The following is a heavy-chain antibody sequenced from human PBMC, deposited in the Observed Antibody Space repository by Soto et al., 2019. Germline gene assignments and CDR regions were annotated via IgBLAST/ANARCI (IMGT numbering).Heavy chain of an antibody. CDR1: GGTFSSYA. D-gene: IGHD1-26*01. CDR3: ARDGGTSYDFDY. J-gene: IGHJ4*02. Sequence: QVQLVQSGAEVKKPGSSVTVSCKASGGTFSSYAISWVRQAPGQGLEWMGGIIPIFGTANYAQKFQGRVTITADDSTSTAYMELRSLGSEDTAVYYCARDGGTSYDFDYWGQGTLVTVSS. CDR2: IIPIFGTA. V-gene: IGHV1-69*01.